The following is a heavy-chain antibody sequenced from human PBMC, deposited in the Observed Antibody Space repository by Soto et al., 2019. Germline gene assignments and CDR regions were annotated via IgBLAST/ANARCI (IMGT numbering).Heavy chain of an antibody. CDR2: IYYSGST. CDR1: GGSISSYY. V-gene: IGHV4-59*01. Sequence: SETLSLTCTVSGGSISSYYWSWIRQPPGKGLEWIGYIYYSGSTNYNPSLKSRVTISVDTSKNQFSLKLSSVTAADTAVYYCARVRVAPAAIGYYYYMDVWGKGTTVTVSS. J-gene: IGHJ6*03. CDR3: ARVRVAPAAIGYYYYMDV. D-gene: IGHD2-2*01.